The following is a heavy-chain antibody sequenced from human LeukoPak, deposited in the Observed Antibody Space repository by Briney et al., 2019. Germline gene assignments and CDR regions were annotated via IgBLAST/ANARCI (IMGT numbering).Heavy chain of an antibody. D-gene: IGHD3-10*01. CDR2: TYYRSKWYN. V-gene: IGHV6-1*01. CDR1: GDSVSSNSAA. Sequence: SQTLSLTCAISGDSVSSNSAAWSWIRQSPSRGLEWLGTTYYRSKWYNDYAVSVRSRITFNSDTSKNQFSLKLSSVTAADTAVYYCARGRPVLLWFGEPSNWFDPWGQGTLVTVSS. CDR3: ARGRPVLLWFGEPSNWFDP. J-gene: IGHJ5*02.